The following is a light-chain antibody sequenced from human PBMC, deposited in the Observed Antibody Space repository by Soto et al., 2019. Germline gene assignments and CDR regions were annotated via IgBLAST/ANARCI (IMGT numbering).Light chain of an antibody. Sequence: MTQSPSSLSASVGDRATLSCRASQSVTSNLAWYQQKPGQAPRLLIYDTSTRATGVPTRFSGSRSGAEFTLTINSLQSEDFAVYYCQPYNNWPLTFGGGTKVDI. CDR2: DTS. J-gene: IGKJ4*01. CDR3: QPYNNWPLT. V-gene: IGKV3-15*01. CDR1: QSVTSN.